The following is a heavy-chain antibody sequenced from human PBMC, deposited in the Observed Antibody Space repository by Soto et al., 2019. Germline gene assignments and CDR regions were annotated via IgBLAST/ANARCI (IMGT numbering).Heavy chain of an antibody. J-gene: IGHJ5*02. CDR2: IIPILGIA. CDR1: GGTFSSYT. D-gene: IGHD6-19*01. CDR3: ARYRLGAGYSSGWYAH. V-gene: IGHV1-69*02. Sequence: QVQLVQSGAEVKKPGSSVKVSCKASGGTFSSYTISWVRQSPGQGLEWMGRIIPILGIANYAQTFQGRVTITADKSTSTAYMKLSSLRSENTAVYYGARYRLGAGYSSGWYAHWGQGTLVTLSS.